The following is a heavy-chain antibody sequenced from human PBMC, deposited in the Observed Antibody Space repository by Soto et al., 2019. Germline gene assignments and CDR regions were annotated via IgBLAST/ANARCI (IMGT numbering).Heavy chain of an antibody. Sequence: ASAKLSCKASGYSFTNYYMHWVRQAPGQGLEWMGIINPSGGSTSYAQKFQGRVTMTRDTSTSTVYMELSSLRSEDTAVYYCAIYGSGSFYYYYGMDVWGQGTTVTVSS. CDR2: INPSGGST. J-gene: IGHJ6*02. CDR3: AIYGSGSFYYYYGMDV. CDR1: GYSFTNYY. D-gene: IGHD3-10*01. V-gene: IGHV1-46*03.